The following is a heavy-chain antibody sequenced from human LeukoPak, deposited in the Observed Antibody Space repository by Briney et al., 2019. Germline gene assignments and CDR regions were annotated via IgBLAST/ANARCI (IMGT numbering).Heavy chain of an antibody. V-gene: IGHV3-53*01. CDR2: IYNDGST. D-gene: IGHD2-21*02. Sequence: GGSLRLSCAASGLTVSSSYMSWVRQVPGKGLEWVSIIYNDGSTYYADSMKGRFTISRDNSKNTLYLQMNSLRAEDTAVYYCAVYCSGGCYSGLVWGQGTLVTVSS. CDR3: AVYCSGGCYSGLV. J-gene: IGHJ4*02. CDR1: GLTVSSSY.